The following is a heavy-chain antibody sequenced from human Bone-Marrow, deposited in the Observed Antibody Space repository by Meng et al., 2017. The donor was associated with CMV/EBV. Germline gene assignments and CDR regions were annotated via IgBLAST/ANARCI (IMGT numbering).Heavy chain of an antibody. V-gene: IGHV1-2*02. J-gene: IGHJ6*02. CDR1: EYTFIDHH. CDR2: INPYSGDT. CDR3: SGGTIMQRDYHHYGVEV. D-gene: IGHD4-11*01. Sequence: ASVKVSCKASEYTFIDHHMHWVRQAPGQVLEWMGWINPYSGDTKYAPNLQGRGTLTRDTSNSTDYMDLSRLRPDGPAVYYCSGGTIMQRDYHHYGVEVWGQGTTVTVSS.